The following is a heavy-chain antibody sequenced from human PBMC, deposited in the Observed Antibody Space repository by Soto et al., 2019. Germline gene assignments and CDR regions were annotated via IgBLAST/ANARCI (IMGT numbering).Heavy chain of an antibody. D-gene: IGHD3-3*01. CDR2: IYPGDSDT. Sequence: GESLKISCKGSGYSFTSYWIGWVRQMPGKGLEWMGIIYPGDSDTRYSPSFQGQVTISADKSISTAYLQWSSLKASDTAMYYCARHVPGWSGSFPSMDVWGQGTTVTVSS. V-gene: IGHV5-51*01. J-gene: IGHJ6*02. CDR1: GYSFTSYW. CDR3: ARHVPGWSGSFPSMDV.